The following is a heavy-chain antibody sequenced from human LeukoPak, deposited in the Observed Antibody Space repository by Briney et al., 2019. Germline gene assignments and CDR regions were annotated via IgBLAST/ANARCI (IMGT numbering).Heavy chain of an antibody. J-gene: IGHJ4*02. CDR2: INSSGSTI. CDR3: ARAAYCSSTSCYGDFDY. CDR1: GFTFSDYY. Sequence: GGSLRLSCAASGFTFSDYYMSWIRQAPGKGLEWVSYINSSGSTIYYADSVKGRFTISRDNAKNSLYLQMNSLRAEDTAVYYCARAAYCSSTSCYGDFDYWGQGTLVTVSS. D-gene: IGHD2-2*01. V-gene: IGHV3-11*01.